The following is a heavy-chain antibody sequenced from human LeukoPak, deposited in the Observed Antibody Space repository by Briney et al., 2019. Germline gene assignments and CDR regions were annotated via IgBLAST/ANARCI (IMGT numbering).Heavy chain of an antibody. CDR2: ISWNSGGI. V-gene: IGHV3-9*01. D-gene: IGHD1-26*01. J-gene: IGHJ4*02. CDR3: XXXWLPLGEPTAFDY. Sequence: GGSLRLSCAASGFTFDDYAMHWVRQAPGKGLEWVSGISWNSGGIGYADSVKGRFAISRDNAKNSLYLQMNSLRAEDTALYYXXXXWLPLGEPTAFDYWGQGTLVTVSS. CDR1: GFTFDDYA.